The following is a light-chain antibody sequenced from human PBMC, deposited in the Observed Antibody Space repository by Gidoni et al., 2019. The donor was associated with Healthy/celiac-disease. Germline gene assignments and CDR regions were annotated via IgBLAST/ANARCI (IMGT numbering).Light chain of an antibody. CDR2: DAS. V-gene: IGKV1-5*01. CDR3: QQYNSYPFT. Sequence: DIQMTQSPSTLSASVGDRVTITCRASQSISSWLAWYQQKPGKAPKPLIYDASSLESGVPSKFSGSGSRTEFTLTISSLQPDDFATYYCQQYNSYPFTFGPGTKVDIK. J-gene: IGKJ3*01. CDR1: QSISSW.